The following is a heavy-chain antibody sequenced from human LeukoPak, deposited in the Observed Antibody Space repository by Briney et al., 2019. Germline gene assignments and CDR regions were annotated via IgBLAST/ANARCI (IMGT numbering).Heavy chain of an antibody. D-gene: IGHD1-26*01. CDR2: ISYDGSNK. Sequence: PGGSLRLSCAASGFTFSSYAMHWVRQAPGKGLEWVAVISYDGSNKYYADSVKGRFTISRDNSKNTLYLQMNSLRAEDTAVYYCARDGGSAPTPHFDYWGQGALVTVSS. V-gene: IGHV3-30*04. CDR3: ARDGGSAPTPHFDY. CDR1: GFTFSSYA. J-gene: IGHJ4*02.